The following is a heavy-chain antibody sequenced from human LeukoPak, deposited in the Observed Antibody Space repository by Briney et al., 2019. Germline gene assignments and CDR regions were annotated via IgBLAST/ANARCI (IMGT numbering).Heavy chain of an antibody. J-gene: IGHJ5*02. Sequence: SGTLSLTCTVSGGSISSYYWSWIRQPPGKGLEWIGYIYTSGSTNYNPSLKSRVTISVDTSKNQFSLKLSSVTAADTAVYYCARQSSSGWYWFDPWGQGTLVTVSS. D-gene: IGHD6-19*01. CDR1: GGSISSYY. CDR2: IYTSGST. CDR3: ARQSSSGWYWFDP. V-gene: IGHV4-4*09.